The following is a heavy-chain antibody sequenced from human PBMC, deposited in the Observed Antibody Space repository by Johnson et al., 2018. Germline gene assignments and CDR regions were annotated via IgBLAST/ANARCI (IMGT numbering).Heavy chain of an antibody. CDR3: ARDDGYNDAFDI. Sequence: VQLVESGGGLVQPGGSLRLSCAASGFTFSSYSMNWVRQAPGKGLEWVSYISSSSSTIYYADSVKGRFTISRGNAKKSLYLQMKSLRAEDTAVYHCARDDGYNDAFDIWGQGTMVTVSS. D-gene: IGHD5-24*01. CDR1: GFTFSSYS. V-gene: IGHV3-48*01. J-gene: IGHJ3*02. CDR2: ISSSSSTI.